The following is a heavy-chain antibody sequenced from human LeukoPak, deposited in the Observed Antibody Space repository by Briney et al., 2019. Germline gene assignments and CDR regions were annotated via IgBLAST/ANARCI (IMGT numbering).Heavy chain of an antibody. V-gene: IGHV3-64*01. Sequence: RGGPLRLSCAASGFPFSKHATHWVREAPGKGLEYVSAISSSGGSTYYANSVKGTFTISRDNSKNTLYLQMDSLRAEDMAVYYCARDRYYDSSGPIDYWGQGTLLTVSS. D-gene: IGHD3-22*01. CDR1: GFPFSKHA. J-gene: IGHJ4*02. CDR2: ISSSGGST. CDR3: ARDRYYDSSGPIDY.